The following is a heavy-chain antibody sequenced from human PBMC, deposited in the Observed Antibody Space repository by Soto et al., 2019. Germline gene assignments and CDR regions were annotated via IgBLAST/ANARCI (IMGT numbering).Heavy chain of an antibody. D-gene: IGHD6-13*01. Sequence: PVGSLRLSCAASGFTFNNYAMTWVRQGPGKGLEWVSIISDSGGTTYYADSVKGRFTISRDNSNNMLYLQMSSLRAEDTALYYCTKEQSSIWYAPDGYDFWGQGTLVTVSS. CDR3: TKEQSSIWYAPDGYDF. CDR2: ISDSGGTT. CDR1: GFTFNNYA. J-gene: IGHJ3*01. V-gene: IGHV3-23*01.